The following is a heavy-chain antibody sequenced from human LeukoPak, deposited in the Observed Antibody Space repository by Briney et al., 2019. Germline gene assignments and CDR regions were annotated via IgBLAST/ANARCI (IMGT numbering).Heavy chain of an antibody. CDR2: IYYSGST. Sequence: SQTLSLTCAVSGGSISSGGYSWSWIRQPPGKGLEWIGYIYYSGSTNYNPSLKSRVTISVDTSKNQFSLKLSSVTAADTAVYYCARDGVFIYCSGGSCYSDYYGMDVWGQGTTVTVSS. CDR1: GGSISSGGYS. V-gene: IGHV4-61*08. CDR3: ARDGVFIYCSGGSCYSDYYGMDV. J-gene: IGHJ6*02. D-gene: IGHD2-15*01.